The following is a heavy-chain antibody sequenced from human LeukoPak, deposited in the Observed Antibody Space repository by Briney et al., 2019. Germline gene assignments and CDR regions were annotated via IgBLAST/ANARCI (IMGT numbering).Heavy chain of an antibody. CDR2: IYPGDSDT. CDR3: TMALRGDGYNGLPLY. V-gene: IGHV5-51*01. CDR1: GYSFTNYW. J-gene: IGHJ4*02. Sequence: GESLKISCKASGYSFTNYWIGWVRQMPGKGLEWMGIIYPGDSDTRYSPSFQGQVTISADKSISTAYLQWSSLKASDTAMYYCTMALRGDGYNGLPLYWGQGTLVTVSS. D-gene: IGHD5-24*01.